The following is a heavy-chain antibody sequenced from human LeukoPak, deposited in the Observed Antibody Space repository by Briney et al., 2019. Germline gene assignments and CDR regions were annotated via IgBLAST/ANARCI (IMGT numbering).Heavy chain of an antibody. CDR2: IYNGVTT. CDR1: GFTFGTYW. J-gene: IGHJ4*02. D-gene: IGHD4-17*01. Sequence: PGGSLRLSCAASGFTFGTYWMTWVRQAPGKGLEWVSVIYNGVTTHYADSVKGRFTSSSDNSKNTVYLQMNRLRAEDTAIYYCILTTVTTSAEYWGQGTLVTVSS. V-gene: IGHV3-53*01. CDR3: ILTTVTTSAEY.